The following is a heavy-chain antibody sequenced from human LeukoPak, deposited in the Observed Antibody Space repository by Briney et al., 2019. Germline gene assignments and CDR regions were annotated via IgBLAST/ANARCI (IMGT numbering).Heavy chain of an antibody. V-gene: IGHV1-2*02. Sequence: ASVKVSCKASGYTFTGYYMHWVRQAPGQGLEWMGWINPNSGGTNYAQKFQGRVTMTRDTSISTAYMELSRLRSDDTAVYYCARSDILTGYYLYYFDYWGQGTLVTVSS. CDR2: INPNSGGT. CDR1: GYTFTGYY. D-gene: IGHD3-9*01. CDR3: ARSDILTGYYLYYFDY. J-gene: IGHJ4*02.